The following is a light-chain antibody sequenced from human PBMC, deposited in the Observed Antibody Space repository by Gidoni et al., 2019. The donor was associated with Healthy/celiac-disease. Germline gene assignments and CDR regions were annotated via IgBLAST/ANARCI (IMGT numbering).Light chain of an antibody. J-gene: IGKJ3*01. CDR2: DAS. CDR3: QQYDNFPFT. Sequence: DIQMTQSPSSLSASVGDRVTITCQASQDISNYLNWYQQKPGKAPKLLIYDASNLETGVPSRFSGSGSGTDFTLTISSLQPEDIATYYCQQYDNFPFTFGPXTKVDIK. CDR1: QDISNY. V-gene: IGKV1-33*01.